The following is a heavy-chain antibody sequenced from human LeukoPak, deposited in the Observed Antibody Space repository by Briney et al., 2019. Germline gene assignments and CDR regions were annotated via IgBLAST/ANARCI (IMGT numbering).Heavy chain of an antibody. V-gene: IGHV3-21*01. J-gene: IGHJ4*02. D-gene: IGHD4-23*01. CDR2: ISSSSSYI. CDR3: ASLTTVVTRGY. CDR1: GFTVTSYA. Sequence: GGSLRLSCVASGFTVTSYAMSWVRQAPGKGLEWVSSISSSSSYIYYADSVKGRFTISRDNAKNSLYLQMNSLRAEDTAVYYCASLTTVVTRGYWGQGTLVTVSS.